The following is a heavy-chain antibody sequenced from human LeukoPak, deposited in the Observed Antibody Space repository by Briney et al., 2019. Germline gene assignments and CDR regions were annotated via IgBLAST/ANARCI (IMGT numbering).Heavy chain of an antibody. Sequence: GASVKVSCKASGGTFSSYAISWVRQAPGQGLEWMGGIIPIFGTANYAQKFQGRVTIIADESTSTAYMELSSLRSEDTAVYYCARQGTGYSSSWTFDYWGQGTLVTVSS. CDR2: IIPIFGTA. CDR1: GGTFSSYA. V-gene: IGHV1-69*13. J-gene: IGHJ4*02. CDR3: ARQGTGYSSSWTFDY. D-gene: IGHD6-13*01.